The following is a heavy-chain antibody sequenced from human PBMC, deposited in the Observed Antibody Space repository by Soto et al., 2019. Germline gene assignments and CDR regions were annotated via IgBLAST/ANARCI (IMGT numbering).Heavy chain of an antibody. CDR2: IYYSGSA. CDR1: GGSISSSDYY. V-gene: IGHV4-39*01. CDR3: ARQRLSDY. Sequence: SETLSLTCTVSGGSISSSDYYWGWIRQPPGKGLEWIGNIYYSGSASYNPSLKSRVTISVDTSKNQFSLKLSSVTAADTAVYYCARQRLSDYWGQGTLVTVSS. D-gene: IGHD2-21*02. J-gene: IGHJ4*02.